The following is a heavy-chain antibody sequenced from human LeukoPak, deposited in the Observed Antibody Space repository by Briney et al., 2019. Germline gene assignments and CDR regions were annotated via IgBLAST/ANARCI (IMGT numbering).Heavy chain of an antibody. V-gene: IGHV4-30-4*08. CDR1: GGSISSGDYY. CDR2: IYYSGST. J-gene: IGHJ4*02. D-gene: IGHD2-2*01. Sequence: SETLSLTCTVSGGSISSGDYYWSWIRQPPGKGLEWIGYIYYSGSTYYNPSLKSRVTMSVDTSKNQFSLKLSSVTAADTAVYYCARAGAPIQLLDYWGQGTLVTVSS. CDR3: ARAGAPIQLLDY.